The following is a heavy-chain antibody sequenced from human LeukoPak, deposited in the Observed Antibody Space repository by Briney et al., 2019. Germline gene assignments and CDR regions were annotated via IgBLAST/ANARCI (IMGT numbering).Heavy chain of an antibody. CDR2: ISSSGSTI. J-gene: IGHJ4*02. Sequence: GGSLRLSCAASGFTFSDYYMSWIRQAPGKGLEWVSYISSSGSTIYYADSVKGRFTISRDNAKNSLYLQMNSLRAEDTAVYYCARRPRDQWLPAYYFDYRGQGTLVTVSS. CDR1: GFTFSDYY. V-gene: IGHV3-11*04. CDR3: ARRPRDQWLPAYYFDY. D-gene: IGHD6-19*01.